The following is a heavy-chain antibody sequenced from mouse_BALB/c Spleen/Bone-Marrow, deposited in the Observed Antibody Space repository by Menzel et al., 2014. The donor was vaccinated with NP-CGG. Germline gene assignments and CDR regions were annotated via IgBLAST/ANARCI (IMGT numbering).Heavy chain of an antibody. J-gene: IGHJ1*01. CDR1: GVDFSRYW. CDR2: INPDSSTI. V-gene: IGHV4-1*02. CDR3: AXXXXXXXXXX. Sequence: GVDFSRYWMSWVRQAPGKGLEWIGEINPDSSTINYTPSLKDKFIISRDNAKNTLYLPMSKVRSEDTALYYCAXXXXXXXXXXXGAGTTVTXSS.